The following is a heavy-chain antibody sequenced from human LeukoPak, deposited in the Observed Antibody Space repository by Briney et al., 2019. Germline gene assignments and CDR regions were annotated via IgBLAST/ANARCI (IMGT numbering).Heavy chain of an antibody. J-gene: IGHJ4*02. CDR1: GFSFSNYW. CDR2: IKRDESEK. V-gene: IGHV3-7*03. CDR3: AKDVGKWESLHFFDY. Sequence: GGSLRLSCAASGFSFSNYWMSWVRQAPGKGLEWVANIKRDESEKSYVDSVKGRFTISRDNGKNSLYLQMNSLRGDDTAVYYCAKDVGKWESLHFFDYWGQGTLVTVSS. D-gene: IGHD1-26*01.